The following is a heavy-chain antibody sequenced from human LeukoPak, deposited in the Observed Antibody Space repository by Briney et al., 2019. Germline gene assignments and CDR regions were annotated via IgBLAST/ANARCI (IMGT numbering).Heavy chain of an antibody. Sequence: PGGSLRLSCAASGFTVNNNYVSWVRQAPGKGLEWVSVIYGGGSTYYADSVKGRFTISRDNSKNTVYLRMNSLRAEDAAVYYCARVQRSSNWFDPWGQGTLVTVSS. CDR1: GFTVNNNY. CDR2: IYGGGST. D-gene: IGHD5-24*01. V-gene: IGHV3-53*01. CDR3: ARVQRSSNWFDP. J-gene: IGHJ5*02.